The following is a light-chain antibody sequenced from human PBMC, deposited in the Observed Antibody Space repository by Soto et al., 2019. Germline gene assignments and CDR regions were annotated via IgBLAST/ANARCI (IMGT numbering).Light chain of an antibody. Sequence: EIVLTQSPCTLSLSPGERATLSCRAIQSVSINYLAWYQQKPGQAPRLLIYGASSRATGIPDRFSGSGSGTDFTLTISRLEPEDFAVYYCQQYGSSPATFGQGTKVDIK. CDR1: QSVSINY. CDR3: QQYGSSPAT. CDR2: GAS. J-gene: IGKJ1*01. V-gene: IGKV3-20*01.